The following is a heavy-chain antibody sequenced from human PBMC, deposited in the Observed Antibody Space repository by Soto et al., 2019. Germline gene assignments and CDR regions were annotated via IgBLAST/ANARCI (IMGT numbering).Heavy chain of an antibody. CDR3: ARVLPNTVVTDGEPLYY. CDR2: VCDDGSNK. J-gene: IGHJ4*02. Sequence: QVQLVESGGGVVQPGRSLRLSCAASGFTFSSYGMHWVRQAPGKGLERVAFVCDDGSNKYYADSVKGRFTISRDNSKNPLYLQMNSPRAEDTAVYYCARVLPNTVVTDGEPLYYWGQGSLVTVSS. D-gene: IGHD2-15*01. CDR1: GFTFSSYG. V-gene: IGHV3-33*01.